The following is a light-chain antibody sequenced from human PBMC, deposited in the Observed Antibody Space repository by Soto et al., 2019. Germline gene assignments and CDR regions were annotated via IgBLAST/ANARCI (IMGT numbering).Light chain of an antibody. J-gene: IGKJ1*01. CDR1: QSISTY. Sequence: DTQMTQSPSSLSASVGDRVTISCRASQSISTYLNWYQQKPGKAPKLLIYAASSLQSGVPSRFSGSGSGTDFTLTISNLQPEDFATYYCQQSYSTPRTFGQGTEVEIE. CDR2: AAS. CDR3: QQSYSTPRT. V-gene: IGKV1-39*01.